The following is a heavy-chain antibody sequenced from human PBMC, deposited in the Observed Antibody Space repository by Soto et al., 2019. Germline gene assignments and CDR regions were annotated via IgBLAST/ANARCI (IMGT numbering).Heavy chain of an antibody. D-gene: IGHD1-26*01. Sequence: QVQLVQSGAEVKKPGASVKVSCKASGYTFTSYYMHWVQQAPGQGLEWMGIINPSGGSTSYAQKFQGRVTMTRDTSTSTVYMELSSLRSEDTAVYYCAREGGSYSSGLNWFDPWGQGTLVTVSS. J-gene: IGHJ5*02. V-gene: IGHV1-46*01. CDR2: INPSGGST. CDR1: GYTFTSYY. CDR3: AREGGSYSSGLNWFDP.